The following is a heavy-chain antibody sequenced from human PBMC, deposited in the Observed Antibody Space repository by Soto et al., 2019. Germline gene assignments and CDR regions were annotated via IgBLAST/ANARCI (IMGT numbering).Heavy chain of an antibody. V-gene: IGHV4-4*02. CDR2: IYHSGST. CDR1: VGSVSSSNW. CDR3: ASVGSDYDNSGYYLP. Sequence: PSETLCLTCIFSVGSVSSSNWWSWFRQPPVKGLEWIVEIYHSGSTTYNPSLKSRATISVDKSENQFSLRLKSVTAADTAVYYCASVGSDYDNSGYYLPWGPGTMVTVSS. D-gene: IGHD3-22*01. J-gene: IGHJ5*02.